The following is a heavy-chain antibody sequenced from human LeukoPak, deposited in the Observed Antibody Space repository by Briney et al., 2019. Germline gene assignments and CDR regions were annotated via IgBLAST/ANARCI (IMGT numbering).Heavy chain of an antibody. CDR1: GGSISSVVYY. J-gene: IGHJ6*02. D-gene: IGHD2-15*01. Sequence: SQTLSLTCTVSGGSISSVVYYGNWIRQHPGKGLEWIGYIFYSGSTYYSPSLKSRINITLNTSKNLFSPKLRSVTGADTAVYYCAREVAPGGGYYGIDVWGQGTTVTVSS. CDR2: IFYSGST. V-gene: IGHV4-31*03. CDR3: AREVAPGGGYYGIDV.